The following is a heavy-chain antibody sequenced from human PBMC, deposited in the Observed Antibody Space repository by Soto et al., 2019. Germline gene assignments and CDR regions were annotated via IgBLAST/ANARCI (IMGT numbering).Heavy chain of an antibody. CDR1: GFTFSSYA. J-gene: IGHJ4*02. CDR2: ISSNGGST. Sequence: GGSLRLSCSASGFTFSSYAMHWVRQAPGKGLEYVSAISSNGGSTYYADSVKGRFTISRDNSKNTLYLQMSSLRAEDTAVYYCVKARCSGGSCYWTFDYWGQGTLVTVSS. D-gene: IGHD2-15*01. V-gene: IGHV3-64D*08. CDR3: VKARCSGGSCYWTFDY.